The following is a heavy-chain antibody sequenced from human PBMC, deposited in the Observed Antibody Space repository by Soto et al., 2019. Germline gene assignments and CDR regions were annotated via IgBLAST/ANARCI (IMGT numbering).Heavy chain of an antibody. Sequence: SETLSLTCAVSGDSISRSLYYWDWVRQPPGQGLEWLGSISYSGSTHYNPSLKSRVTISVDTSRNQFSLRLSSVTAADTAAYYCVSSSAYPYDYFCQCGQGTLVTVSS. CDR1: GDSISRSLYY. V-gene: IGHV4-39*01. CDR3: VSSSAYPYDYFCQ. CDR2: ISYSGST. J-gene: IGHJ4*02. D-gene: IGHD3-16*01.